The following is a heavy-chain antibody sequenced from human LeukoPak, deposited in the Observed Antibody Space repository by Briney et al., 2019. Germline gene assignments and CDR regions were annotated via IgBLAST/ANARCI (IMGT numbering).Heavy chain of an antibody. J-gene: IGHJ5*02. Sequence: GGSLRLSYAASGFTVSSNYMSWVRQAPGKGLEWVSTLYSGGNTYYADSVKDRFTISRDNSKNTLYLQMNSMRAEDTAVYYCARVVGIAAAGTLGWIDPWGQGTLVSVSS. V-gene: IGHV3-66*01. D-gene: IGHD6-13*01. CDR2: LYSGGNT. CDR1: GFTVSSNY. CDR3: ARVVGIAAAGTLGWIDP.